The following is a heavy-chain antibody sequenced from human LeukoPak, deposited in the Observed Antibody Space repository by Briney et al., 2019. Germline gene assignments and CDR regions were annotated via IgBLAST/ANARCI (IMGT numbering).Heavy chain of an antibody. J-gene: IGHJ5*02. Sequence: ASVKVSCRASGYTFISHDINWVRQAPGQGREWMGWMNPKSGNTGSAQRFQGRVTMTRDTSTGTAYMELTSLTSEDTAIYYCARGGDTCSDTGCFKNWFDPWGQGTRVTVSS. CDR1: GYTFISHD. D-gene: IGHD2-2*01. CDR3: ARGGDTCSDTGCFKNWFDP. V-gene: IGHV1-8*01. CDR2: MNPKSGNT.